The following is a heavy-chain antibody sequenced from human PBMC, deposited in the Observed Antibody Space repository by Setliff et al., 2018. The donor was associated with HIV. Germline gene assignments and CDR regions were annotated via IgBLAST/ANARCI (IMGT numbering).Heavy chain of an antibody. CDR2: VSYAGTT. Sequence: SETLSLTCAVSGVSINTGTYYTYYWAWIRQPPGKGLEWIGSVSYAGTTYYNPSLEGRVSMSFDSSKNQFSLRLRSMAAADAATYYCTADRASVWYGHWGQGTLVTVSS. CDR3: TADRASVWYGH. V-gene: IGHV4-39*07. J-gene: IGHJ5*02. D-gene: IGHD6-19*01. CDR1: GVSINTGTYYTYY.